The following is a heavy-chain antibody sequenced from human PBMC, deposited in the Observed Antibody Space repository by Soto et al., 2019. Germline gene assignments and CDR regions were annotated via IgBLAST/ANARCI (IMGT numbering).Heavy chain of an antibody. V-gene: IGHV3-30*03. CDR2: ISYDSTKT. CDR1: GFTFNSYG. CDR3: ARTRSAWSDFHYYSLDV. J-gene: IGHJ6*02. Sequence: GGSLRLSCAASGFTFNSYGMHWVRQGPGNGLEWVAFISYDSTKTYYADSVKGRFTISRDNSNSALYVQMNSLTGEDTAVYYCARTRSAWSDFHYYSLDVWGQGTTVTV. D-gene: IGHD1-26*01.